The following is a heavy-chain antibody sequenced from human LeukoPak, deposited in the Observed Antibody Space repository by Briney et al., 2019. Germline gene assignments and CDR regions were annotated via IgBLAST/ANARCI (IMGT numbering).Heavy chain of an antibody. D-gene: IGHD3-3*01. V-gene: IGHV3-74*01. CDR2: INSDGSST. CDR1: GFTFSSYW. CDR3: ARDQYDTWSRRGNFDS. Sequence: GGSLRLSCAASGFTFSSYWMHWVRQAPGKGLVWVSRINSDGSSTSYADSVKGRFTISRDNTKNSLYLQMNSLRAEDTAVFYCARDQYDTWSRRGNFDSWGQGTLVIVSS. J-gene: IGHJ4*02.